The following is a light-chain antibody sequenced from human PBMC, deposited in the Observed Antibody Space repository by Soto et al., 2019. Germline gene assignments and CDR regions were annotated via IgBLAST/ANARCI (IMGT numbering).Light chain of an antibody. CDR2: GNS. Sequence: VLTQPPSVSGAPGQRVTISCTGSSSNIGAGYDVHWYQQLPGTAPKLLIYGNSNRPSGVPDRFSGSKSGTSASLTITGLQAEDEADYYCQSYDSSLSGSNVVFGGGTKVTVL. J-gene: IGLJ2*01. V-gene: IGLV1-40*01. CDR1: SSNIGAGYD. CDR3: QSYDSSLSGSNVV.